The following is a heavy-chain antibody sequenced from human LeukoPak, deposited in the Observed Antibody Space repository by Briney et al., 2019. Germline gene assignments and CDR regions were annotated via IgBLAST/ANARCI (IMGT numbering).Heavy chain of an antibody. CDR2: INHSGST. V-gene: IGHV4-34*01. J-gene: IGHJ4*02. CDR1: GGSFSGYY. Sequence: SETLSLTCAVYGGSFSGYYWSWIRQPPGKGLEWIGEINHSGSTNYNPSLKSRVTISVDTSKNQFSLKLSSVTAADTAVYYCASRYYYDSSGYSWGQGTLVTVSS. D-gene: IGHD3-22*01. CDR3: ASRYYYDSSGYS.